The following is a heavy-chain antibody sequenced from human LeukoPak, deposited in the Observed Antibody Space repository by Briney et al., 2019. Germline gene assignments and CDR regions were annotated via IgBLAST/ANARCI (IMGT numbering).Heavy chain of an antibody. J-gene: IGHJ5*02. D-gene: IGHD6-13*01. CDR1: GGSISSSSYY. Sequence: SETLPLTCTVSGGSISSSSYYWGWIRQPPGKGLEWIGSIYYSGSTYYNPSLKSRVTISVDTSKNQFSLKLSSVTAADTAVYYCARRVSSWLPENWFDPWGQGTLVTVSS. CDR2: IYYSGST. V-gene: IGHV4-39*01. CDR3: ARRVSSWLPENWFDP.